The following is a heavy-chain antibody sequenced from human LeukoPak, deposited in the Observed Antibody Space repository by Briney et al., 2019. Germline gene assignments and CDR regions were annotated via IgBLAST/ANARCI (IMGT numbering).Heavy chain of an antibody. Sequence: GRSLRLSCAASGFAFSSYGMHWVRQAPGKGLEWVAAIWYDGGNTYYADSVKGRFTISRDNSKNTLYLQMNSLRAEDTAVYYCARDENDDDGSSGYPDYWGQGTLVTVSS. CDR1: GFAFSSYG. D-gene: IGHD3-22*01. J-gene: IGHJ4*02. V-gene: IGHV3-33*01. CDR2: IWYDGGNT. CDR3: ARDENDDDGSSGYPDY.